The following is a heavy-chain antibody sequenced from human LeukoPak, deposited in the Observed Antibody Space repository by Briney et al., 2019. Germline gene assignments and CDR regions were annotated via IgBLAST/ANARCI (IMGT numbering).Heavy chain of an antibody. CDR1: GGTFSSYA. V-gene: IGHV1-2*06. CDR2: INPNSGGT. D-gene: IGHD5-24*01. Sequence: AASVKVSCKASGGTFSSYAISWVRQAPGQGLEWMGRINPNSGGTNYAQKFQGRVTMTRDTSISTAYMELSRLRSDDTAVYYCARDLDGYNPPLPFDYWGQGTLVTVSS. J-gene: IGHJ4*02. CDR3: ARDLDGYNPPLPFDY.